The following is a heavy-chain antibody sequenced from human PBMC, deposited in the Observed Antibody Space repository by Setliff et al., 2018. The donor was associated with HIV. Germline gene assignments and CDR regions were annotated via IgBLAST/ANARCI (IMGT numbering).Heavy chain of an antibody. Sequence: SETLSLTCTVSGGSISSGSYYWSWIRQPAGEGLEWIGRIYVSGSTNYNPSLSSRVTMSLDTSKNQFSLKLSSVTAADTALYYCAREDYYDSSGYAFDIWGQGTMVTVSS. CDR1: GGSISSGSYY. CDR2: IYVSGST. D-gene: IGHD3-22*01. J-gene: IGHJ3*02. V-gene: IGHV4-61*02. CDR3: AREDYYDSSGYAFDI.